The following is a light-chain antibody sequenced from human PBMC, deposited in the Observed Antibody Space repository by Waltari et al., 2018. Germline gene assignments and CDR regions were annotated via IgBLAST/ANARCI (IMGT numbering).Light chain of an antibody. V-gene: IGKV1-39*01. CDR2: AAS. CDR3: QQTYSTPPT. Sequence: DIQMTQSPASLSASVGDRVTITCRASQSINTYLNWYQQKPEKAPKLLIYAASSLQSGGPSRFTGSGSGTEFSLTISSLQPEDFATYYCQQTYSTPPTFGQGTNVEIK. CDR1: QSINTY. J-gene: IGKJ1*01.